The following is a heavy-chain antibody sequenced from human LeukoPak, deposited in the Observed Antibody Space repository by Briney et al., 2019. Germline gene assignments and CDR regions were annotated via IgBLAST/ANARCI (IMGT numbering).Heavy chain of an antibody. CDR3: AKGAFERFGEPSDY. V-gene: IGHV3-23*01. D-gene: IGHD3-10*01. J-gene: IGHJ4*02. Sequence: GGSVRLSCAASGFTLSNYAMTWVRQAPGKGLEWVSCISGGGAYTHYADSVKGRFTISRDNSKNTVSLQMNSLRAEDTAVYYCAKGAFERFGEPSDYWGQGTLVTVSS. CDR1: GFTLSNYA. CDR2: ISGGGAYT.